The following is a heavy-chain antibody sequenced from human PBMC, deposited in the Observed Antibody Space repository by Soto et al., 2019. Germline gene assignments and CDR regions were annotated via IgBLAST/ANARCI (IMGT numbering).Heavy chain of an antibody. V-gene: IGHV3-23*01. J-gene: IGHJ4*02. CDR1: GFAFRSYA. CDR3: AKEAFRQSSGYYPIDD. D-gene: IGHD3-22*01. CDR2: ISGSDGIT. Sequence: EAQLLESGGGLVQPGGSLRLSCAASGFAFRSYAMNWVRQAPGKGLEWVSGISGSDGITYHADSVKGRFTISRDNSKNTLYLQMDSLRAEDTAMYYCAKEAFRQSSGYYPIDDWGQGTLVTVSS.